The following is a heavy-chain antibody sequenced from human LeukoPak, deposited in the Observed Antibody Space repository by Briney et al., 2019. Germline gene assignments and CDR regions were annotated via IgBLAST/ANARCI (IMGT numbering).Heavy chain of an antibody. V-gene: IGHV3-23*01. CDR2: ISGSGGST. CDR1: GFTFSSYA. CDR3: AKDLRTPRAFDI. D-gene: IGHD2-2*01. Sequence: GGSLRLSCAASGFTFSSYAMSWVRQAPGKGLEWVSSISGSGGSTYYADSVKGRFTISRDNSKNTLYLQMNSLRAEDTALFYCAKDLRTPRAFDIWGQGTMVTVSS. J-gene: IGHJ3*02.